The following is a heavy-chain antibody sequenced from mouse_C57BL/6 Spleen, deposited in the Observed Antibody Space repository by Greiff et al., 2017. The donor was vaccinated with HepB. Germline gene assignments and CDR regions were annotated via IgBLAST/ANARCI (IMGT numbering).Heavy chain of an antibody. CDR2: IDPSDSYT. CDR3: ARFIGLFGYAMDY. D-gene: IGHD6-1*01. J-gene: IGHJ4*01. V-gene: IGHV1-69*01. Sequence: QVQLQQPGAELVMPGASVKLSCKASGYTFTSYWMHWVKQRPGQGLEWIGEIDPSDSYTNYNQKFKGKSTLTVDKSSSTAYMQLSSLTSEDSAVYDCARFIGLFGYAMDYWGQGTSVTVSS. CDR1: GYTFTSYW.